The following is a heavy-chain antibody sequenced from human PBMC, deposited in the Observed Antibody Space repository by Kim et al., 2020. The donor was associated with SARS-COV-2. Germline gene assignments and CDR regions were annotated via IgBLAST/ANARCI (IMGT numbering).Heavy chain of an antibody. CDR1: GFSFTAYA. J-gene: IGHJ4*02. CDR3: ARSPVTTGLYIDD. V-gene: IGHV3-23*01. D-gene: IGHD4-17*01. CDR2: ISGHGDTI. Sequence: GGSLRLSCAASGFSFTAYAMSWVRQAPGKGLEWVSTISGHGDTIYYGDSVKGRFTISRENSKNTVSLLMNSLRNEDTAVYYCARSPVTTGLYIDDWGRGT.